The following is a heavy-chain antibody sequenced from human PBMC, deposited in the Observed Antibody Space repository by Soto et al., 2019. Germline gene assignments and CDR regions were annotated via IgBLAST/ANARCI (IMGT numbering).Heavy chain of an antibody. CDR2: IKSKTDGETT. V-gene: IGHV3-15*01. CDR1: GFTFSAYA. D-gene: IGHD2-2*01. J-gene: IGHJ4*02. CDR3: TTEVIVSAGIYFDY. Sequence: VGSKRLSCAASGFTFSAYAMSWVRQAPGKGLEWIGLIKSKTDGETTAYAAPVKGRFTISRDDSKNTVYLKMDSLKAEDTGVYYCTTEVIVSAGIYFDYWGQGTL.